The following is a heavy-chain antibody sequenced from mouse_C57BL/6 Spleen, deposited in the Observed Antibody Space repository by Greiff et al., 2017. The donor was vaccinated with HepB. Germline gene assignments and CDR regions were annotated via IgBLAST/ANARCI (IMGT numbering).Heavy chain of an antibody. V-gene: IGHV1-64*01. D-gene: IGHD2-1*01. CDR2: IHPNSGST. J-gene: IGHJ1*03. CDR1: GYTFTSYW. Sequence: QVQLQQPGAELVKPGASVKLSCKASGYTFTSYWMHWVKQRPGQGLEWIGMIHPNSGSTNYNEKFKSKATLTVDKSSSTAYMQLSSLTSEDSAVYYCASSSFYGKGWYFDVWGTGTTVTVSS. CDR3: ASSSFYGKGWYFDV.